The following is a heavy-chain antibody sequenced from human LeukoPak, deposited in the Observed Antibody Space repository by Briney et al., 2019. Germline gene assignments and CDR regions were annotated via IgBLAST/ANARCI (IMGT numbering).Heavy chain of an antibody. D-gene: IGHD5-12*01. CDR2: INQDGSEE. CDR1: GFTLSNYW. Sequence: GGSLRLSCAPSGFTLSNYWMSWVRQAPGKGLEWVANINQDGSEEYYVDSVRGRFTISKDNAKNSLYLQMNSLRAEDTAVYYCARPYDSNRDHSGYGYWGRGTLVTVSS. CDR3: ARPYDSNRDHSGYGY. J-gene: IGHJ4*02. V-gene: IGHV3-7*02.